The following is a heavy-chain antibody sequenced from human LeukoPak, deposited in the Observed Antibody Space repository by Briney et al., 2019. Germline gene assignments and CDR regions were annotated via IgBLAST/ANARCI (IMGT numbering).Heavy chain of an antibody. J-gene: IGHJ4*02. Sequence: GGSLTLSCTASGFPFNRFAMSWVRQAPGQGLAWVSAISGGGDAHYADSVKGRFTISRDNSKNTLFLHMNNLTADDTALYYCAKEGIAGADSWGQGTLVSVSS. CDR2: ISGGGDA. CDR1: GFPFNRFA. CDR3: AKEGIAGADS. V-gene: IGHV3-23*01.